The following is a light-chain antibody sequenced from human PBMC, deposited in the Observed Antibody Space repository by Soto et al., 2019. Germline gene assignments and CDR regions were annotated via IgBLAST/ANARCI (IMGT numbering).Light chain of an antibody. CDR3: QQYRNWPPGT. CDR2: GAS. Sequence: EIVLTQSPATLSVSPGERATLSCRASQSVNNNLAWYQQKPDPAPRLLIYGASTRATGVPARFSGSGSGTDFTLTISSLQAEDFAVYYCQQYRNWPPGTFGQGTKVEVK. J-gene: IGKJ1*01. V-gene: IGKV3-15*01. CDR1: QSVNNN.